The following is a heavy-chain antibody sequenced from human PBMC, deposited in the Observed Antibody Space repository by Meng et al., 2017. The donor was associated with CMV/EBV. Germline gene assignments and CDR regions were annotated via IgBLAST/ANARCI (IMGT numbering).Heavy chain of an antibody. Sequence: SQTRALTCTGSVSSISSDDCDWSLFRQPPEKALENIVYINYSGSTNYNPSIKRRVTISVYTSKNQFSRKLSSVTAADTAVYYCASVMGPNRTPYYFDYWGQGTLVTVSS. CDR2: INYSGST. J-gene: IGHJ4*02. D-gene: IGHD1-14*01. CDR1: VSSISSDDCD. V-gene: IGHV4-30-4*08. CDR3: ASVMGPNRTPYYFDY.